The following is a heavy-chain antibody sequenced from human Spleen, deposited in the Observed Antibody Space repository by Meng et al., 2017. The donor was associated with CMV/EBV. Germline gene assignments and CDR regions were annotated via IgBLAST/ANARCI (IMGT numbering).Heavy chain of an antibody. D-gene: IGHD3-3*01. CDR3: ARTKYYDFWSGYYPLLDAFDI. J-gene: IGHJ3*02. Sequence: GSRRLSWTVSGDSISSYYWNWIRQSPGKGLEWIGYISNNGRTNYNPSLKSRVTISVDTSKNHFSLKLTSVTAADTAVYYCARTKYYDFWSGYYPLLDAFDIWGQGTKVTVSS. CDR2: ISNNGRT. V-gene: IGHV4-59*01. CDR1: GDSISSYY.